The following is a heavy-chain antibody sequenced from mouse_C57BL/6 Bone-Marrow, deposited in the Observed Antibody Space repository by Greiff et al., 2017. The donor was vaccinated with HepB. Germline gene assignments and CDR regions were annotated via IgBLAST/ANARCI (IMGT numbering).Heavy chain of an antibody. CDR3: APEGTDWYFDV. CDR1: GYAFSSSW. CDR2: IYPGDGDT. Sequence: QVQLKQSGPELVKPGASVKISCKASGYAFSSSWMNWVKQRPGKGLEWIGRIYPGDGDTNYNGKFKGKATLTADKSSSTAYMQLSSLTSEDSAVYFCAPEGTDWYFDVWGTGTTVTVSS. J-gene: IGHJ1*03. V-gene: IGHV1-82*01. D-gene: IGHD3-3*01.